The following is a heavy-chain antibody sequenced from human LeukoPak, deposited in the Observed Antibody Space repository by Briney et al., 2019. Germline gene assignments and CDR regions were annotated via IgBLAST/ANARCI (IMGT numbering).Heavy chain of an antibody. CDR3: ARGGKQWRGGNYFDS. J-gene: IGHJ4*02. D-gene: IGHD6-19*01. Sequence: ASVKVSCKASGGTFSSYAISWVRQAPGQGLEWMGWITTGRGDTQYSQEFQRRITITRDKSASTVYMDLSDLRSEDTAVYYCARGGKQWRGGNYFDSWGQGTLVAVSS. CDR1: GGTFSSYA. V-gene: IGHV1-3*03. CDR2: ITTGRGDT.